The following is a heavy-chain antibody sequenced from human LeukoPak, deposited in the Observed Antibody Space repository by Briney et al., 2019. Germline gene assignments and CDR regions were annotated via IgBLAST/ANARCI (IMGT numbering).Heavy chain of an antibody. CDR3: AREGGLPAAIYYFDY. V-gene: IGHV1-69*10. CDR2: IIPIFGIA. Sequence: ASVKVSCKASGGTFNNHAISWVRQAPGQGLEWIGRIIPIFGIANYAQKFHGRVTITADKSTSTAYMELSSLRSEDTAVYYCAREGGLPAAIYYFDYWGQGTLVTVSS. J-gene: IGHJ4*02. D-gene: IGHD2-2*02. CDR1: GGTFNNHA.